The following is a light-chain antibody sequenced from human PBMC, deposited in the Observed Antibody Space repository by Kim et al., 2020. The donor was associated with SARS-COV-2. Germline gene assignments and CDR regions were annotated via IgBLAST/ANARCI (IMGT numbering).Light chain of an antibody. J-gene: IGKJ3*01. CDR3: QKYNTVPRT. CDR1: QDISHY. CDR2: GAS. V-gene: IGKV1-27*01. Sequence: DIQMTQSPPSLSASLGDRVTITCRASQDISHYLAWYQQRPGKVPKLLIYGASTLHSGVPSRFTGSGSGTHFTLTISSLQPEDFGTYYCQKYNTVPRTFGPGTKVDIK.